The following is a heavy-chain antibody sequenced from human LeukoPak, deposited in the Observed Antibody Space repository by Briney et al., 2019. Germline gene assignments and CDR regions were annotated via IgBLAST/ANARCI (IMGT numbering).Heavy chain of an antibody. V-gene: IGHV4-59*06. D-gene: IGHD3-16*01. J-gene: IGHJ4*02. CDR3: ALGGTY. CDR2: IYYSGST. CDR1: GGSFSGYY. Sequence: HSETLSLTCAVYGGSFSGYYWSWIRQPPGKGLEWIGYIYYSGSTYYNPSLKSRVTISVDTSKNQFSLKLSSVTAADTAVYYCALGGTYWGQGTLVTVSS.